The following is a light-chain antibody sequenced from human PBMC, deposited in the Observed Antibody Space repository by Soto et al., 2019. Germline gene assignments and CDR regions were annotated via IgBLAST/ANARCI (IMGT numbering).Light chain of an antibody. CDR1: RGISSN. V-gene: IGKV3-15*01. J-gene: IGKJ1*01. CDR2: GAS. Sequence: EIVMTQSPGTLSVSPGERATLSCGASRGISSNLAWYQQKPGQAPRLLIYGASTRATGIPARFSGSGSGTEFTLTISSLQSEDFAVYYCHQYNNWPPWTFGQGTKVDIK. CDR3: HQYNNWPPWT.